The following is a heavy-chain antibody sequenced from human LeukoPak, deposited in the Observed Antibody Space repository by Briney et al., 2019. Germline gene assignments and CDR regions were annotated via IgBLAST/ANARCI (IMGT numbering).Heavy chain of an antibody. CDR2: ISSSSSYI. CDR3: ANHEVVVPAAKNY. V-gene: IGHV3-21*04. Sequence: GGSLRLSCAASGFTFSSYSMNWVRQAPGKGLEWVSSISSSSSYIYYADSVKGRFTISRDNAKNSLYLQMNSLRAEDTAVYYCANHEVVVPAAKNYWGQGTLVTVSS. D-gene: IGHD2-2*01. J-gene: IGHJ4*02. CDR1: GFTFSSYS.